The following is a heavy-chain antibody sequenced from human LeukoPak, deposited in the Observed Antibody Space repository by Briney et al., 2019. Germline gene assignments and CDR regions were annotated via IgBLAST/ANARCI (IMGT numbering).Heavy chain of an antibody. V-gene: IGHV4-39*01. Sequence: SETLSLTCTVSGGSISSSRYYWGWIRQPPGKGLEWIGSIYYSGSTYYNPSLKSRVTISVDTSKNQFSLKLSSVTAADTAVYHCARHSGVRYFDWLPEGPPLDYWGQGTLVTVSS. CDR1: GGSISSSRYY. CDR2: IYYSGST. D-gene: IGHD3-9*01. CDR3: ARHSGVRYFDWLPEGPPLDY. J-gene: IGHJ4*02.